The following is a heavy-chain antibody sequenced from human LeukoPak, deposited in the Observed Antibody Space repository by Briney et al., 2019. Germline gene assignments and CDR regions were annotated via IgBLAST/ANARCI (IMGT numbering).Heavy chain of an antibody. V-gene: IGHV3-30-3*01. Sequence: GGSLRLSCAASGFTFSSYAMPWVRQAPGKGLEWVAVISYDGSNKYYADSVKGRFTISRDNSKNTLYLQMNSLRAEDTAVYYCARDQLPRVHWFDPWGQGTLVTVPS. D-gene: IGHD3-10*01. CDR1: GFTFSSYA. CDR2: ISYDGSNK. CDR3: ARDQLPRVHWFDP. J-gene: IGHJ5*02.